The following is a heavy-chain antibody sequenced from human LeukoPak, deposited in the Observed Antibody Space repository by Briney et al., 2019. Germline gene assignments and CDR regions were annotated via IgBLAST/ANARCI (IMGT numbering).Heavy chain of an antibody. CDR1: GFTFSTNV. J-gene: IGHJ3*02. CDR2: ISGSGGST. D-gene: IGHD3-10*01. CDR3: AKARRTPLWFGEFDAFDI. Sequence: GGSLRLSCAASGFTFSTNVMSWVRQAPGKGLEWVSAISGSGGSTYYADSVKGRFTISRDNSKNTLYLQMNSLRAEDTAVYYCAKARRTPLWFGEFDAFDIWGQGTMVTVSS. V-gene: IGHV3-23*01.